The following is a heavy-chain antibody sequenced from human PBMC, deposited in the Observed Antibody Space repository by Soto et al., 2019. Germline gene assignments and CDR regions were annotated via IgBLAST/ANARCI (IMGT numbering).Heavy chain of an antibody. CDR3: AREHSTVTTFHYYYGMDV. V-gene: IGHV4-4*07. J-gene: IGHJ6*02. Sequence: SETLSLTCTVSGGSISSYYWSWIRQPAGKGLEWIGRIYTSGSTNYNPSLKSRVTMSVDTSKNQFSLKLSSVTAADTAVYYCAREHSTVTTFHYYYGMDVWGQGTTVTVSS. CDR2: IYTSGST. CDR1: GGSISSYY. D-gene: IGHD4-17*01.